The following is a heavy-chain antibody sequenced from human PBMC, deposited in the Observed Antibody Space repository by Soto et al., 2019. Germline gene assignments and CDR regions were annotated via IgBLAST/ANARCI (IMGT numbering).Heavy chain of an antibody. J-gene: IGHJ6*02. Sequence: PSETLSLTCTVSGGFVNSDTHSWSWIRQTPGKRLEWIGFIYSGGSTKNPSLRSRVTTSVDTSKNQFSLKLRSVIVADTAVYHCARFVRSCSATTCSTRADVWGQGITVT. V-gene: IGHV4-61*01. CDR3: ARFVRSCSATTCSTRADV. CDR1: GGFVNSDTHS. CDR2: IYSGGST. D-gene: IGHD2-2*01.